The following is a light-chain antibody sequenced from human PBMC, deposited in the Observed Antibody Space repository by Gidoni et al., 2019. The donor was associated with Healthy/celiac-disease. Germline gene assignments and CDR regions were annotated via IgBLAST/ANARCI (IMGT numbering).Light chain of an antibody. Sequence: DIVLTQSPLSLPVTPGEPASISCRSSQSLLHSNGYNYLDWYLQKPGQSPQLLIYLGSNRASGGPDRFSGSGSGTDFTLKISRVEAEDVGVYYCMQALQTPLTFGGGTKVEIK. V-gene: IGKV2-28*01. CDR1: QSLLHSNGYNY. J-gene: IGKJ4*01. CDR2: LGS. CDR3: MQALQTPLT.